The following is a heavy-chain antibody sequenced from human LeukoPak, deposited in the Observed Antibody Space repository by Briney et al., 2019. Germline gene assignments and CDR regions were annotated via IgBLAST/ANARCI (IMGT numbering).Heavy chain of an antibody. Sequence: SVTVSCKASGGTFSSYAISWVRQAPGQGLEWMGGIIPIFGTANYAQKFQGRVTITTDESTSTAYMELSSLRSEDTAVYYCARARAYSSSSAPLGYWGQGTLVTVSS. CDR1: GGTFSSYA. J-gene: IGHJ4*02. D-gene: IGHD6-6*01. CDR2: IIPIFGTA. CDR3: ARARAYSSSSAPLGY. V-gene: IGHV1-69*05.